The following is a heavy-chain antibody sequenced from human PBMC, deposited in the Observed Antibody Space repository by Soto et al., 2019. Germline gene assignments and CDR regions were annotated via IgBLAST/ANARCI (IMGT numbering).Heavy chain of an antibody. Sequence: GGSLRLSCAASEFSFNVFVMHWVRQAPGKGLEWVAVVWNDGSSKDYADSVKGRFTISRDNSKNMLYLQMNSLRADDTAIYYCARGSSCYSTTCYNPAYFGPWGQGTLVTVSS. CDR2: VWNDGSSK. J-gene: IGHJ5*02. V-gene: IGHV3-33*01. D-gene: IGHD2-2*02. CDR3: ARGSSCYSTTCYNPAYFGP. CDR1: EFSFNVFV.